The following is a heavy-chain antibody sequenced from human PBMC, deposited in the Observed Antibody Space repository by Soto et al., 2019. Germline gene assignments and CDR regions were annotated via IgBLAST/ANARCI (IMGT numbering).Heavy chain of an antibody. D-gene: IGHD3-9*01. CDR3: ARQQGYDILTGYLYGMDV. CDR1: VGSISSSSYY. Sequence: PSETLSLTCTVSVGSISSSSYYWVWIRHPPGKGLEWIGSIYYSGSTYYNPSLKSRVTISVDTSKNQFSLKLSSVTAADTAVYYCARQQGYDILTGYLYGMDVWGQGTTVTVSS. J-gene: IGHJ6*02. CDR2: IYYSGST. V-gene: IGHV4-39*01.